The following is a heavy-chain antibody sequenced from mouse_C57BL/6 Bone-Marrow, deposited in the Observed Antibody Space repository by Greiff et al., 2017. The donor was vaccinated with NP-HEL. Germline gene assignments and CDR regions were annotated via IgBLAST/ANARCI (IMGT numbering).Heavy chain of an antibody. V-gene: IGHV1-69*01. CDR3: ARGGDASAWFAY. Sequence: VQLQQSGAELVMPGASVKLSCKASGYTFTSYWMHWVKQRPGQGLEWIGEIEPSDSYTNYNQKFKGKSTLTVDKSSSTAYMQLSSLTSEDSAVYYCARGGDASAWFAYWGQGTLVTVSA. CDR1: GYTFTSYW. CDR2: IEPSDSYT. J-gene: IGHJ3*01. D-gene: IGHD2-13*01.